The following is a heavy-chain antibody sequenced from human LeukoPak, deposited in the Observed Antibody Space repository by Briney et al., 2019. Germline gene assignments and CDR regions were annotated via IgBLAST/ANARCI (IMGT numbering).Heavy chain of an antibody. Sequence: ASVKVSCKASGYTFTGYYMHWVRQAPGQGLEWMGRINPNSGGTNYAQKFQGRVTMTRDTSISTAYMELSRLRSDDTAVYYCAADPDTYYYDSSGYYYPLYDYYYGMDVWGQGTTVTVSS. V-gene: IGHV1-2*06. D-gene: IGHD3-22*01. CDR2: INPNSGGT. J-gene: IGHJ6*02. CDR1: GYTFTGYY. CDR3: AADPDTYYYDSSGYYYPLYDYYYGMDV.